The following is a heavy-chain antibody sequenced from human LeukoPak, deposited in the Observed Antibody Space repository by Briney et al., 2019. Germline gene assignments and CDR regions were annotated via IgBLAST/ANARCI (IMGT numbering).Heavy chain of an antibody. D-gene: IGHD6-19*01. J-gene: IGHJ6*03. V-gene: IGHV1-2*02. CDR3: ARDQLYSSGWNYYYYYYMDV. Sequence: GASVKVSCKASGYTFTGYYMHWVRQAPGQGLEWMGWINPNSGGTNYAQKFQGRVTMTRDTSTSTAYMELSRLRSDDTAVYYCARDQLYSSGWNYYYYYYMDVWGKGTTVTVSS. CDR1: GYTFTGYY. CDR2: INPNSGGT.